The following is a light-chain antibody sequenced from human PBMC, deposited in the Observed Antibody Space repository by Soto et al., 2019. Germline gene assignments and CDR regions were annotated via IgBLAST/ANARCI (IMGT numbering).Light chain of an antibody. V-gene: IGKV1-9*01. CDR1: PAIASF. CDR3: QQLNGSPWT. CDR2: GAT. J-gene: IGKJ1*01. Sequence: IQLTQSPSSLSASVGDRVTITCRATPAIASFLAWYQQKPGTAPKLLIYGATTLQSGVPSRFSGSRSGTYYTLTIGSLQPEDFATYYCQQLNGSPWTFGQGTKVEIK.